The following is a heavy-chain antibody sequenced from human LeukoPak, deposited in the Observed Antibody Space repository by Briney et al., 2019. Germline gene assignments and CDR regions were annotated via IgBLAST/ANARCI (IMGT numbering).Heavy chain of an antibody. CDR3: ARGYCTNGVCYKGAALDI. CDR2: INHSGST. D-gene: IGHD2-8*01. Sequence: SETLSLTCAVYGGSFSGYYWSWIRQPPGKGLEWIGEINHSGSTNYNPSLKSRVTISVDTSKNQFSLKLSSVTAADTAVYYCARGYCTNGVCYKGAALDIWGQGTMVTVSS. J-gene: IGHJ3*02. CDR1: GGSFSGYY. V-gene: IGHV4-34*01.